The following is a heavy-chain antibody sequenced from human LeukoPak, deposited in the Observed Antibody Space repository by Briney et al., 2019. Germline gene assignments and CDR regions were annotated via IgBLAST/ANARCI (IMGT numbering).Heavy chain of an antibody. D-gene: IGHD3-22*01. J-gene: IGHJ4*02. CDR2: IRYDGSNK. CDR3: ARDRGGYSPDFDY. CDR1: GFTFSSYG. Sequence: GGSLRLSCAASGFTFSSYGMHWVRQAPGKGLEWVAFIRYDGSNKYYADSVKGRFTISRDNSKNTLYLQMNSLRAEDTAVYYCARDRGGYSPDFDYWGQGTLVTVSS. V-gene: IGHV3-30*02.